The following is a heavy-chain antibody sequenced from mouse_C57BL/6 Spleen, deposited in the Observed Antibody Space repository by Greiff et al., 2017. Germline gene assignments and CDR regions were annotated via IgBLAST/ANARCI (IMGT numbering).Heavy chain of an antibody. D-gene: IGHD1-1*01. V-gene: IGHV1-69*01. CDR2: IDPSDSNT. J-gene: IGHJ2*01. CDR1: GYTFTSYW. Sequence: VQLQQPGAELVMPGASVKLSCKASGYTFTSYWMHWVKQRPGQGLEWIGEIDPSDSNTNYNQKFKGKSTLTVDKSSSTAYMQLSSLTSGDSAVYYCAITTVKNYFDYWGQGTTLTVSS. CDR3: AITTVKNYFDY.